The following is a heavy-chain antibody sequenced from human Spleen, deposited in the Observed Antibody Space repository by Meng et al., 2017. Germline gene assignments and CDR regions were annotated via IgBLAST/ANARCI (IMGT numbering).Heavy chain of an antibody. CDR2: INWNGGST. D-gene: IGHD4-17*01. CDR1: GFTFDDYG. V-gene: IGHV3-20*04. J-gene: IGHJ4*02. Sequence: GESLKISCAASGFTFDDYGMSWVRQAPGKGLEWVSGINWNGGSTGYADSVKGRFTISRDNAKNSLYLQMNSLRAEDTALYYCARDVRPTTVTTSLGYWGQGTLVTVSS. CDR3: ARDVRPTTVTTSLGY.